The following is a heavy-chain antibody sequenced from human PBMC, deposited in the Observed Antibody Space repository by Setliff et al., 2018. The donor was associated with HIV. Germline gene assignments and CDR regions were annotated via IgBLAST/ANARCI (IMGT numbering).Heavy chain of an antibody. CDR1: RFIFSGYG. V-gene: IGHV3-30*02. J-gene: IGHJ4*02. CDR2: IHFDGRDS. D-gene: IGHD3-9*01. Sequence: GGSLRLSCAASRFIFSGYGMHWVRQAPGQGLQWVAFIHFDGRDSYYANSVKGRFTISRDNAKNSLHLQMNSLRAEDAAFYYCAREAYDVLTPHAHIDYWGQGVLVTVSS. CDR3: AREAYDVLTPHAHIDY.